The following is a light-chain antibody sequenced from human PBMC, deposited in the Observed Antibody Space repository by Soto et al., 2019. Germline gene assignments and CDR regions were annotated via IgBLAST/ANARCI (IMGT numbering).Light chain of an antibody. Sequence: QFVLTQPASVSGSPGQSITFSCTGTSSDVGGHSYVSWYQQRPGKAPRLMIYEVTKRPSGISNRFSASKSGNTASLTISGLQAEDEADYYCASYTSSRTLVFGTGTKVTVL. CDR3: ASYTSSRTLV. CDR1: SSDVGGHSY. J-gene: IGLJ1*01. V-gene: IGLV2-14*01. CDR2: EVT.